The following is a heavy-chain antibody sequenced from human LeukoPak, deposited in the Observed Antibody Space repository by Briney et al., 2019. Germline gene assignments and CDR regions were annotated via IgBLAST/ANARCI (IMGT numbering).Heavy chain of an antibody. CDR3: AIWGADQNY. V-gene: IGHV3-7*02. Sequence: GGSLRLSCAVSGLTLSNYWMNWVRQAPGKWLEWVANINPDGGEERYVDSVKGRFVISRENAKNSLYLQMNSLRAEDTAVYYCAIWGADQNYWGQGTLVTVSS. J-gene: IGHJ4*02. CDR1: GLTLSNYW. CDR2: INPDGGEE. D-gene: IGHD3-16*01.